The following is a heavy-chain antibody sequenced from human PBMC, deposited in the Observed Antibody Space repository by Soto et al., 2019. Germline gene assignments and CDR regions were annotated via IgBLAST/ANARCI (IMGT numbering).Heavy chain of an antibody. CDR3: TTDSSSWACYYYYGVDV. D-gene: IGHD2-2*01. CDR2: IKSKTDDGTT. CDR1: GFTFSNAW. Sequence: GGSLRLSCTVSGFTFSNAWMTWVRQAPGKGLEWVGRIKSKTDDGTTDYAAPVKGRFTISRDDSRNTLYLQMNSLKTEDTAVYYCTTDSSSWACYYYYGVDVWGQGTTVTVSS. V-gene: IGHV3-15*01. J-gene: IGHJ6*02.